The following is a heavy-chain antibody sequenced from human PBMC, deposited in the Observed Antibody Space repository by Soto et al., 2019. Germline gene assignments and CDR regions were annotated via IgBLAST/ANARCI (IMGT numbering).Heavy chain of an antibody. D-gene: IGHD5-18*01. J-gene: IGHJ6*02. CDR2: ISGSGGST. CDR3: AKVPRGYSYGLNRSSCGMDV. V-gene: IGHV3-23*01. Sequence: GGSLGLCCAASGFSCSSDAMSWVRQAPGKGLEWVSAISGSGGSTYYADSVKGRFTISRDNSKNTLYLQMNSLRAEDTAVYYCAKVPRGYSYGLNRSSCGMDVRGPRTTVTLSS. CDR1: GFSCSSDA.